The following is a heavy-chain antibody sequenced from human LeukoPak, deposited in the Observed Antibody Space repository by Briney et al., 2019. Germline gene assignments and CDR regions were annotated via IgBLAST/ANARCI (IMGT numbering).Heavy chain of an antibody. CDR2: IKQDGSEK. CDR3: ARDPRYCSSSSCPWEPFDY. J-gene: IGHJ4*02. Sequence: GGSLRLSCAASGFTFSSYWMSWVGQAPGKGLEWVANIKQDGSEKYYVDSVKGRFTISRDNAKNSLYLQMNSLRAEDTAVYYCARDPRYCSSSSCPWEPFDYWGQGTLVTVSS. CDR1: GFTFSSYW. D-gene: IGHD2-2*01. V-gene: IGHV3-7*05.